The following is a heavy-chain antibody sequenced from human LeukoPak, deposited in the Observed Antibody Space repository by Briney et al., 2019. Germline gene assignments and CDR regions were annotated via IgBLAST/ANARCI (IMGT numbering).Heavy chain of an antibody. CDR1: GFTVSSNY. V-gene: IGHV3-66*01. CDR2: LYSGGST. CDR3: ARDRAVRGVDV. Sequence: PGGSLRLSCAVSGFTVSSNYVTWVRQAPGKGLEWVSILYSGGSTDYADSVKGRFTISRDNSKNTFYLQMNSLRAEDTAVYYCARDRAVRGVDVWGQGTTVIVSS. J-gene: IGHJ6*02. D-gene: IGHD3-10*01.